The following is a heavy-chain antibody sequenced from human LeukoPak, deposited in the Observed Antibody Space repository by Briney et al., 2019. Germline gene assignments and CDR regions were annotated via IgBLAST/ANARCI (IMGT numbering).Heavy chain of an antibody. V-gene: IGHV4-61*02. D-gene: IGHD2-8*02. Sequence: PSQTLSLTCTVSGGSISSGSYYWSWIRQPAGKGLEWIGRIYTSGSTNYNPSLKSRVTISVDTSKNQFSLKLSSVTAADTAVYYCARSGLVGPYGNYYYYMDVWGKGTTVTASS. CDR2: IYTSGST. CDR3: ARSGLVGPYGNYYYYMDV. J-gene: IGHJ6*03. CDR1: GGSISSGSYY.